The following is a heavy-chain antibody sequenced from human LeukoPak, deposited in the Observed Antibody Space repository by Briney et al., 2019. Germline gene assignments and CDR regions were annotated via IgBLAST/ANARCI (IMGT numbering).Heavy chain of an antibody. CDR2: INHSGST. Sequence: SETLSLTCAVYGGSFSGYYWSWIRQPPGKGLEWIGEINHSGSTNYNPSLKSRVTISVDTSKNQFSLKLSSVTAADTAVYYCARGYSSSWYLYYYYYGMGVWGQGTTVTVSS. V-gene: IGHV4-34*01. D-gene: IGHD6-13*01. CDR1: GGSFSGYY. J-gene: IGHJ6*02. CDR3: ARGYSSSWYLYYYYYGMGV.